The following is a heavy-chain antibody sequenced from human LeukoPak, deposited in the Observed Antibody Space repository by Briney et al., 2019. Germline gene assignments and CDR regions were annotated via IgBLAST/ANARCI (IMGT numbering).Heavy chain of an antibody. CDR1: GYTLTELS. Sequence: ASVKVSCKVSGYTLTELSMHWVRQAPGQGLEWMGIINPSGGSTSYAQKFQGRVTMTRDTSTSTVYMELSSLRSEDTAVYYCARGGMVATVLFDYWGQGTLVTVSS. J-gene: IGHJ4*02. D-gene: IGHD5-12*01. CDR2: INPSGGST. V-gene: IGHV1-46*01. CDR3: ARGGMVATVLFDY.